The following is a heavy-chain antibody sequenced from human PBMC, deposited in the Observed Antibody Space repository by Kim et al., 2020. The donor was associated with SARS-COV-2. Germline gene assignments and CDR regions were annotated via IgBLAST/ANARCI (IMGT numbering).Heavy chain of an antibody. CDR1: GFTFSSYG. J-gene: IGHJ2*01. V-gene: IGHV3-33*01. D-gene: IGHD5-12*01. Sequence: GGSLRLSCAASGFTFSSYGMHWVRQAPGKGLEWVAVIWYDGSNKYYADSVKGRFTISRDNSKNTLYLQMNSLRAEDTAVYYCARGRLSVEMATIDNVWTGEYFDLWGRGTLVTVSS. CDR3: ARGRLSVEMATIDNVWTGEYFDL. CDR2: IWYDGSNK.